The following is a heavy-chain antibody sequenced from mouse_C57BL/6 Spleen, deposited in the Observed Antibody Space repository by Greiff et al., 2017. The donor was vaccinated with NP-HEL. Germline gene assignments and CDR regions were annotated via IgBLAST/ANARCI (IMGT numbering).Heavy chain of an antibody. CDR2: IDPSDSET. CDR1: GYTFTSYW. CDR3: ARGRLTGRYFDV. J-gene: IGHJ1*03. D-gene: IGHD4-1*01. V-gene: IGHV1-52*01. Sequence: VQLQQPGAELVRPGSSVKLSCKASGYTFTSYWMHWVKQRPIQGLEWIGNIDPSDSETHYNQKFKDKATLTVDKSSSTAYMQLSSLTSEDSAVYYCARGRLTGRYFDVWGTGTTVAVSS.